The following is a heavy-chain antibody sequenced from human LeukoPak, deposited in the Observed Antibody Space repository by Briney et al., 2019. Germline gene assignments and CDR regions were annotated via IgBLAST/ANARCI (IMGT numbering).Heavy chain of an antibody. CDR2: MSNGGKTT. Sequence: GGSLRLSCAASGFTFSTYEMNWVRQAPGKGLEWVSYMSNGGKTTYYADSVKGRFTISRDNAKNSLYLQMNSLRAEDTAVYYCARTRRFTMIVVVGDVFDIWGQGTLVTVSS. CDR3: ARTRRFTMIVVVGDVFDI. CDR1: GFTFSTYE. J-gene: IGHJ3*02. D-gene: IGHD3-22*01. V-gene: IGHV3-48*03.